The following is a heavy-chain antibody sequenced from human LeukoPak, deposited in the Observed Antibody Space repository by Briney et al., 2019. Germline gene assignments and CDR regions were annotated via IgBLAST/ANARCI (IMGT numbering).Heavy chain of an antibody. CDR2: IYPGDSDT. D-gene: IGHD3-22*01. CDR1: GYRFTSYW. CDR3: ARVVHYYDSSGYSFYYGMDV. J-gene: IGHJ6*02. Sequence: GESLKISGKGSGYRFTSYWIGWVRQMPGQGLDWMGIIYPGDSDTRYSPSFQGQVTISADKSISTAYLQWSSLKASDTAMYYCARVVHYYDSSGYSFYYGMDVWGQGTTVTVSS. V-gene: IGHV5-51*01.